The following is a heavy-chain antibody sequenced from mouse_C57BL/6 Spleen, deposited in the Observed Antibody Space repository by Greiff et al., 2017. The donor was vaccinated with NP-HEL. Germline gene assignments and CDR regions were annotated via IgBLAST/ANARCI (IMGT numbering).Heavy chain of an antibody. D-gene: IGHD2-9*01. J-gene: IGHJ1*03. CDR1: GYTFTSYW. V-gene: IGHV1-69*01. CDR2: IDPSDSYT. CDR3: ARAAYYGYDAADWYVDV. Sequence: VQLQQPGAELVMPGASVKLSCKASGYTFTSYWMHWVKQRPGQGLEWIGEIDPSDSYTNYNQKFKGKSTLTVDKSSSTAYMQLSSLTSEDSAVYYCARAAYYGYDAADWYVDVWGTGTTVTVSS.